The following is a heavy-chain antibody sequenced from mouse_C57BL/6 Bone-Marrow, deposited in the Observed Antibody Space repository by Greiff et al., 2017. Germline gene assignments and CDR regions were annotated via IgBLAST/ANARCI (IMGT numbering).Heavy chain of an antibody. Sequence: QVQLQQPGAELVKPGASVKLSCKASGYTFTSYWMHWVKQRPGQGLEWIGMIHPNGGSTNYNEKFKSQTTLTVDKSSSTAYMQLGSLTSEGSAVYYCASGYWYFDVWGTGTTVTVSS. V-gene: IGHV1-64*01. CDR2: IHPNGGST. J-gene: IGHJ1*03. CDR3: ASGYWYFDV. CDR1: GYTFTSYW.